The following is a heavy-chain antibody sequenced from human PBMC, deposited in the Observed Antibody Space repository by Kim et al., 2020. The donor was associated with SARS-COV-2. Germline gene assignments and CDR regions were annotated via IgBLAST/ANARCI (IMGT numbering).Heavy chain of an antibody. CDR3: ARDFDCSGGSCYSRGPEDY. Sequence: GGSLRLSCAASGFTFSSFSMNWVRQAPGKGLEWVSSISSSSSYIYYADSVKGRFTISRDNAKNSLYLQMNSLRAEDTAVYYCARDFDCSGGSCYSRGPEDYWGQGTLVTVSS. V-gene: IGHV3-21*01. CDR1: GFTFSSFS. J-gene: IGHJ4*02. CDR2: ISSSSSYI. D-gene: IGHD2-15*01.